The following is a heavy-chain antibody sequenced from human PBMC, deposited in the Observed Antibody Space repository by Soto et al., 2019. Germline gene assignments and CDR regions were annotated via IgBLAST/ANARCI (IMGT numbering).Heavy chain of an antibody. J-gene: IGHJ4*02. CDR3: ARLAAAGLTHDY. CDR1: GGSISSGDYY. V-gene: IGHV4-30-4*01. D-gene: IGHD6-13*01. Sequence: SENLFLTCTASGGSISSGDYYWSVIRQPPVKGLECIGHIYYSGSTHYNPSLKSPVTISVDTSKNQFSLKLSSVTAAETAVHYCARLAAAGLTHDYWGQGTLLTVSS. CDR2: IYYSGST.